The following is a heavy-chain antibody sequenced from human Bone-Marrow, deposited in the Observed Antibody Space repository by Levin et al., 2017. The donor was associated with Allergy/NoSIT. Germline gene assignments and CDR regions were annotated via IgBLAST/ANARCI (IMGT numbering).Heavy chain of an antibody. CDR2: ISSSSSYI. CDR1: GFTFSSYS. CDR3: ARDYSSSRGMDV. V-gene: IGHV3-21*01. Sequence: GESLKISCAASGFTFSSYSMNWVRQAPGKGLEWVSSISSSSSYIYYADSVKGRFTISRDNAKNSLYLQMNSLRAEDTAVYYCARDYSSSRGMDVWGQGTTVTVSS. D-gene: IGHD6-6*01. J-gene: IGHJ6*02.